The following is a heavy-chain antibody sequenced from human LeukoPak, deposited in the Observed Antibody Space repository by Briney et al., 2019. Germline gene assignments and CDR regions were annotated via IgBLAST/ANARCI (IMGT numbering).Heavy chain of an antibody. V-gene: IGHV4-59*08. CDR3: ARRNLFPYYFDY. J-gene: IGHJ4*02. Sequence: SETLSLTCTVSGGSISSYYWSWIRQPPGKGLEWIGYIYYSGSTNYNPSLKSRVTISVDTSKNQFSLKLSSVTAADTSVYYCARRNLFPYYFDYWGQGILVTVSS. CDR1: GGSISSYY. CDR2: IYYSGST.